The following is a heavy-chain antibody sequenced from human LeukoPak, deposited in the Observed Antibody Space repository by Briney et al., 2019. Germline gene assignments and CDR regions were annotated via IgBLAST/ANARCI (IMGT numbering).Heavy chain of an antibody. CDR2: ISWNSGSI. V-gene: IGHV3-9*01. D-gene: IGHD1-26*01. CDR3: ARGSSGSYGMTDY. CDR1: GFTFDDYA. J-gene: IGHJ4*02. Sequence: PGGSLRLSCAASGFTFDDYAMHWVRQAPGKGLEWVSGISWNSGSIGYADSVKGRFTISRDNAKNSLYLQMNSLRADDTAVYYCARGSSGSYGMTDYWGQGTLVTVSS.